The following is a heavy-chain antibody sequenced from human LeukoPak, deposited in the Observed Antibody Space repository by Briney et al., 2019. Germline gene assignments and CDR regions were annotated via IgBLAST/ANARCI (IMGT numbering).Heavy chain of an antibody. CDR2: IYHSGDT. CDR1: GYSITSGYY. V-gene: IGHV4-38-2*02. Sequence: SETLSLTCIVSGYSITSGYYWGWIRQPPGKGLEWIGSIYHSGDTYYNPSLKSRVTISVDTSKNQFSLKLDSVTAADTAVYYCAKGTSSGWYYFDYWGQGALVTVSS. D-gene: IGHD6-19*01. CDR3: AKGTSSGWYYFDY. J-gene: IGHJ4*02.